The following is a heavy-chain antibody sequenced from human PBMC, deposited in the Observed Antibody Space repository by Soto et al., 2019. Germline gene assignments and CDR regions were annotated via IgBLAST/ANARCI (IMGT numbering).Heavy chain of an antibody. CDR1: GFTFSSYA. CDR2: ISGSGGST. J-gene: IGHJ4*02. Sequence: GGSLRLSCAASGFTFSSYAMSWVRQAPGKGLEWVSAISGSGGSTYYADSVKGRSTISRDNSKNTLYLQMNSLRAEDTAVYYCAKPKSYGERQYYFDYWGQGTLVTVSS. CDR3: AKPKSYGERQYYFDY. V-gene: IGHV3-23*01. D-gene: IGHD4-17*01.